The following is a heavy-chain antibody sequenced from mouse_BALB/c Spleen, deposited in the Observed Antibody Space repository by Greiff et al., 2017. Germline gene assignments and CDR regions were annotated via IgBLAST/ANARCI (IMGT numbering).Heavy chain of an antibody. J-gene: IGHJ4*01. CDR1: GFTFSDYY. Sequence: DVKLVESGGGLVKPGGSLKLSCAASGFTFSDYYMYWVRQTPEKRLEWVATISDGGSYTYYPDSVKGRFTISRDNAKNNLYLQMSSLKSEDTAMYYCARARDYDPYAMDYWGQGTSVTVSS. CDR2: ISDGGSYT. V-gene: IGHV5-4*02. D-gene: IGHD2-4*01. CDR3: ARARDYDPYAMDY.